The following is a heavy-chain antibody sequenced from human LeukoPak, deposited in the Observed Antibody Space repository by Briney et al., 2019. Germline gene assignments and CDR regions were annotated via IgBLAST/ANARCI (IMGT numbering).Heavy chain of an antibody. J-gene: IGHJ6*02. V-gene: IGHV3-23*01. CDR2: IGGSGDTT. Sequence: GGSLRLSCAASGFTFSSYAMTWVRQAPGKGLEWVSSIGGSGDTTYYADSVKGRFTISRDNSKNTLYLQMNSLRAEDTAVYYCAKDPGMGYGMDVWGQGTTVTVSS. D-gene: IGHD6-13*01. CDR3: AKDPGMGYGMDV. CDR1: GFTFSSYA.